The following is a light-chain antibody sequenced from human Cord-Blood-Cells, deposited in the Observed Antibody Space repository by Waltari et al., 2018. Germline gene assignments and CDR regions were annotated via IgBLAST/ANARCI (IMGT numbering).Light chain of an antibody. CDR3: QVWDSSSDHVV. J-gene: IGLJ2*01. Sequence: SYVLTQPPSVSVAPGQTARITCGGNNIGSKSVHWYQQKPGQAPVLVIYYDSDRPSGFTERFAGSNSGNTATLTISRVEAGDEADYYCQVWDSSSDHVVFGGGTKLTVL. V-gene: IGLV3-21*04. CDR2: YDS. CDR1: NIGSKS.